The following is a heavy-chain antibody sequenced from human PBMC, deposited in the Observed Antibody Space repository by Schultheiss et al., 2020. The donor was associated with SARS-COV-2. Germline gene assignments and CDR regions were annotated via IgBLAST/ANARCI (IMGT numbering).Heavy chain of an antibody. Sequence: GGSLRLSCKASGGTFSSYAISWVRQAPGQGLEWMGGINPNSGGTNYAQKFQGRVTMTRDTSISTAYMELSRLRSDDTAVYYCAVYCSSTSCYNRDYGMDVWGQGTTVTVSS. CDR3: AVYCSSTSCYNRDYGMDV. J-gene: IGHJ6*02. V-gene: IGHV1-2*02. CDR2: INPNSGGT. CDR1: GGTFSSYA. D-gene: IGHD2-2*02.